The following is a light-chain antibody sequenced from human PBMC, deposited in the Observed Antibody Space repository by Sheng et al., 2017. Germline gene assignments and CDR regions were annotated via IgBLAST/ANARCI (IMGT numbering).Light chain of an antibody. Sequence: EIVLTQSPATLSLSPGERATLSCRAGQSVSSYLAWYQQKPGQAPRLLVYDTSSRAIGIPARFSGSGSGTDFTLTISSLEPEDFAVYYCQQRNTWPRTFGQGTKVEIK. CDR3: QQRNTWPRT. V-gene: IGKV3-11*01. J-gene: IGKJ1*01. CDR1: QSVSSY. CDR2: DTS.